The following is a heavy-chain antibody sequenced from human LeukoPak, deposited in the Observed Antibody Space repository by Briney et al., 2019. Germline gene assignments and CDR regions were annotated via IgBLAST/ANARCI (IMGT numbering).Heavy chain of an antibody. CDR1: GYTFTGYY. Sequence: ASVKVSCKASGYTFTGYYIHWVRQAPGQGLEWMGWINPNSGGTNYAQKFQGRVTMTRDTSIGTAYMELSRLRSDDTAVYYCARDRGQAYCGGDCYSGAFDIWGQGTMVTVSS. V-gene: IGHV1-2*02. D-gene: IGHD2-21*01. CDR3: ARDRGQAYCGGDCYSGAFDI. CDR2: INPNSGGT. J-gene: IGHJ3*02.